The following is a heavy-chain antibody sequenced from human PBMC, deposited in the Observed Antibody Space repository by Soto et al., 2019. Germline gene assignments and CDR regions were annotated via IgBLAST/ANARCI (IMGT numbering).Heavy chain of an antibody. D-gene: IGHD3-22*01. Sequence: QVPLVQSGAEVKKPGSSVKVSCKASGGTFSSYAISWVRQAPGQGLEWMGGIIPIFGTANYAQKFQGRVTITADESTSTAYMELSSLRSEDTAVYYCARDEGYYDSSGYYYFWFDPWGQGTLVTVSS. CDR3: ARDEGYYDSSGYYYFWFDP. CDR1: GGTFSSYA. CDR2: IIPIFGTA. V-gene: IGHV1-69*01. J-gene: IGHJ5*02.